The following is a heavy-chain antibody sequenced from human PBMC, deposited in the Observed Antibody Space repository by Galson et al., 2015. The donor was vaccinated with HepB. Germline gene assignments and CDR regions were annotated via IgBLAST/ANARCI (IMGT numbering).Heavy chain of an antibody. J-gene: IGHJ1*01. CDR1: GGSISSSSYY. V-gene: IGHV4-39*01. D-gene: IGHD3-10*01. Sequence: SETLSLTCTVSGGSISSSSYYWGWIRQPPGKGLEWIGSIYYSGSTYYNPSLKSRVTISVDTSKNQFSLKLSSVTAADTAVYYCARHVKWFGESQYFQHWGQGTLVTVSS. CDR3: ARHVKWFGESQYFQH. CDR2: IYYSGST.